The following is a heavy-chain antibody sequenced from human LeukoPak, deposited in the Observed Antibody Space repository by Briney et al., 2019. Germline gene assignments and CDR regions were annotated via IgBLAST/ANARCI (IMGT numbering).Heavy chain of an antibody. CDR2: IYYSGST. V-gene: IGHV4-59*01. D-gene: IGHD6-19*01. J-gene: IGHJ4*02. CDR3: AREGGDTQSLAI. CDR1: GGSISSYY. Sequence: PSETLSLTCTVSGGSISSYYWSWIRQPPGKGLEWIGYIYYSGSTNYNPSLKSRVTISVDTSKNQFSLKLSSVTAADTAVYYCAREGGDTQSLAIWGQGTLVTVSS.